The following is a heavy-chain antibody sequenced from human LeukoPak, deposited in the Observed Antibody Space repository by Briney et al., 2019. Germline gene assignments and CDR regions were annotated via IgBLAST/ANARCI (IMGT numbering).Heavy chain of an antibody. CDR1: GGSISSGDYS. CDR2: IFQSGST. J-gene: IGHJ5*02. CDR3: ARVGSDWNDVRYNWFDP. D-gene: IGHD1-1*01. V-gene: IGHV4-30-2*01. Sequence: PSDTLSLTCAVSGGSISSGDYSWSWIRQPPGKGLEWIGYIFQSGSTYYNPSLKSRVTISVDRSKNQFSLKLSSVTAADTAVYYCARVGSDWNDVRYNWFDPWGQGTLVIVST.